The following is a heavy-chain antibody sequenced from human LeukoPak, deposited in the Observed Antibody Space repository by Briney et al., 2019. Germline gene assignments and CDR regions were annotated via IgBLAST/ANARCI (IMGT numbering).Heavy chain of an antibody. Sequence: SETLSLTCTVSGGSVSSSFYYWNWIRQSPGKGLEWIGYITYTGSPHYNPSLQSRVTISVDTSKNQFSLRLSSMTAADTAVYYCAKQYCGGDCYTLDSWGQGTLVAVSS. CDR1: GGSVSSSFYY. CDR3: AKQYCGGDCYTLDS. V-gene: IGHV4-61*01. J-gene: IGHJ4*02. D-gene: IGHD2-21*02. CDR2: ITYTGSP.